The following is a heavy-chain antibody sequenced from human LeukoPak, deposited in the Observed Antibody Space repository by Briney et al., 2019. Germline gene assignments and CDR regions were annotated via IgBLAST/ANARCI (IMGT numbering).Heavy chain of an antibody. V-gene: IGHV3-30*02. J-gene: IGHJ6*03. CDR2: IRYDGSNK. D-gene: IGHD3-10*01. CDR1: GFTFSSYG. CDR3: AKDLYGSGFNSYYYYYMDV. Sequence: GGSLRLSCAASGFTFSSYGMHWVRQAPGKGLEWEAFIRYDGSNKYYADSVKGRFTISRDNSRNTLYLQMNSLRAEDTAVYYCAKDLYGSGFNSYYYYYMDVWGKGTTVTVSS.